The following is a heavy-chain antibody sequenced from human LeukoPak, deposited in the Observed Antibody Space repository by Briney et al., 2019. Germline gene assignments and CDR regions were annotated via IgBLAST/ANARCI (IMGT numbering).Heavy chain of an antibody. CDR2: INPDGAST. Sequence: PGGSLRLSCAASGFSFSSKWIHWVRQAPGKGLVWVSRINPDGASTSYADSVRGRFTISRDNTKNTAYLQMNSLRAEDTAVYYCARDTAPLRMSRYYYYGMDVWGRGTTVTVSS. V-gene: IGHV3-74*01. D-gene: IGHD4-17*01. CDR1: GFSFSSKW. J-gene: IGHJ6*02. CDR3: ARDTAPLRMSRYYYYGMDV.